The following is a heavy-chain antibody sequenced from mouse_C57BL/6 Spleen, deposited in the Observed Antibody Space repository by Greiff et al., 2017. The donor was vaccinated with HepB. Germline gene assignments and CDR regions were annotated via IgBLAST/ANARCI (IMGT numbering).Heavy chain of an antibody. CDR1: GYTFTSYW. D-gene: IGHD2-2*01. Sequence: QVQLKEPGAELVKPGASVKLSCKASGYTFTSYWMQWVKQRPGQGLEWIGEIDPSDSYTNYNQKFKGKATLTVDTSSSTAYMQLSSLTSEDSAVYYCARGKVTYAMDYWGQGTSVTVSS. J-gene: IGHJ4*01. CDR2: IDPSDSYT. V-gene: IGHV1-50*01. CDR3: ARGKVTYAMDY.